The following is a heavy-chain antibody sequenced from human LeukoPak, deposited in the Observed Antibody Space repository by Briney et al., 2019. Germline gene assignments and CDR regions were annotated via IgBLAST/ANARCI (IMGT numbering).Heavy chain of an antibody. Sequence: PGGSLRLSCAASGFNFNIYWMHWIRRAPGKGLVWVSLIKSDGNSALYADSVKGRFTISRDTAKNTLFLQMNSLRDEDTAVYYCRAVAVPDDFWGQGTLVSVSS. CDR2: IKSDGNSA. D-gene: IGHD6-19*01. CDR1: GFNFNIYW. CDR3: RAVAVPDDF. J-gene: IGHJ4*02. V-gene: IGHV3-74*01.